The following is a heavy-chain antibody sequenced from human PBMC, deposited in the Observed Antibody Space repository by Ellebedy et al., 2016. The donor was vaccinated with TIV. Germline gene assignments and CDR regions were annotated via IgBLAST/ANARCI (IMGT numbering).Heavy chain of an antibody. D-gene: IGHD3-10*01. J-gene: IGHJ6*02. V-gene: IGHV1-2*02. CDR2: INPNSGGT. CDR1: GYTFTGYY. Sequence: ASVKVSCKASGYTFTGYYMHWVRQAPGQGLEWMGWINPNSGGTNYAQKFQGRVTMTRDTSISTAYMELSRLRSDDTAVYYCARESPYGGYYGSGSGGMDVWGQGTTVTVSS. CDR3: ARESPYGGYYGSGSGGMDV.